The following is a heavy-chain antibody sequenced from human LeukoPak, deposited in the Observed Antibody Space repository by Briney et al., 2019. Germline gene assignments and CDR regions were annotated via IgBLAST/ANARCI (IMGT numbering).Heavy chain of an antibody. CDR1: GGTFSSYA. CDR2: IIPIFGTA. D-gene: IGHD3-16*02. V-gene: IGHV1-69*13. J-gene: IGHJ4*02. Sequence: SVKVSCKASGGTFSSYAISWVRQAPGQGLEWMGGIIPIFGTANYTQKFQGRVTITADESTSTAYMELSSLRSEDTAVYYCASPRGRLGELSFFPLDYWGQGTLVTVSS. CDR3: ASPRGRLGELSFFPLDY.